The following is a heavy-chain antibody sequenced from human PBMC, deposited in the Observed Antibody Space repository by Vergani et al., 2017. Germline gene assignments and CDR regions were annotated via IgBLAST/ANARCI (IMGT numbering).Heavy chain of an antibody. D-gene: IGHD3-3*01. CDR3: ASPVWHGFYGNFDN. J-gene: IGHJ4*02. Sequence: QVQLQESGPGLVKPSETLSLTCAVSGYSIGSGYYWDWIRQPPGKGLEWIGSIYHGGRTYYNPSLKSRVTISVDTSSNELSLKLTSVTAADTAVYYCASPVWHGFYGNFDNWGQGTLVTVSS. CDR2: IYHGGRT. CDR1: GYSIGSGYY. V-gene: IGHV4-38-2*01.